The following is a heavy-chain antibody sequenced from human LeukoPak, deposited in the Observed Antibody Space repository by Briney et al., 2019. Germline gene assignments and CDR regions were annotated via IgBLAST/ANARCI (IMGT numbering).Heavy chain of an antibody. V-gene: IGHV4-59*01. Sequence: SETLSLTCTVSGGSIRSYYWSWIRQPPGKGLEWIGYTYYSGSTNYNPSLKSRVSISVDTSKNQFSLKLSSVTAADAAVYYCARTGSTVTMLYPFDHWGQGTLVTVSS. J-gene: IGHJ4*02. CDR3: ARTGSTVTMLYPFDH. CDR2: TYYSGST. CDR1: GGSIRSYY. D-gene: IGHD4-17*01.